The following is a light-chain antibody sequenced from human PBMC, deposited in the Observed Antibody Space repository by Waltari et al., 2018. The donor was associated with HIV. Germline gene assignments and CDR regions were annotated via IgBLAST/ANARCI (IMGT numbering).Light chain of an antibody. Sequence: SYELTQPPSVSVSPGQTARITCSGDVLPNQYTFWYQQKSGPAPVLVVYKDSERPAGIPERFSGSSSGTTVTLFIDGVQAEDEADYYCQAADSSGSYFVFGTGTKVTVL. CDR2: KDS. V-gene: IGLV3-25*03. J-gene: IGLJ1*01. CDR1: VLPNQY. CDR3: QAADSSGSYFV.